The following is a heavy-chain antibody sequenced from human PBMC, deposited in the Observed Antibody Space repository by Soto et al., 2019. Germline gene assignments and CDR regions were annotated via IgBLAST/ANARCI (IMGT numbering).Heavy chain of an antibody. V-gene: IGHV4-39*01. CDR2: IYSSGSR. J-gene: IGHJ4*02. Sequence: PSETLSLTCNVSGVPLSSSRHYWGWIRQSPGKGLEWIGSIYSSGSRYYNPSLKSRVTISVDTSKNQISLKINSVTAADTATYYCARPRQGGLITSFFEYRGQGSLVTVS. D-gene: IGHD1-20*01. CDR3: ARPRQGGLITSFFEY. CDR1: GVPLSSSRHY.